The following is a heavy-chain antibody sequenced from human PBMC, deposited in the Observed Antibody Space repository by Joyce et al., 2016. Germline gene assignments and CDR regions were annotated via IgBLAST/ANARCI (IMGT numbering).Heavy chain of an antibody. Sequence: EVQLVESVGALVQPGGSLRLSCAASGFTFSSYSMNWVRQAPGKGMEWVSYISSSRRTIYSADSVKGRFTISRDNAKNSLFLRMNSLRDEDTAVYYCAKDLGSGYYSLDYWGQGTLVTVSS. V-gene: IGHV3-48*02. CDR1: GFTFSSYS. CDR3: AKDLGSGYYSLDY. D-gene: IGHD3-22*01. J-gene: IGHJ4*02. CDR2: ISSSRRTI.